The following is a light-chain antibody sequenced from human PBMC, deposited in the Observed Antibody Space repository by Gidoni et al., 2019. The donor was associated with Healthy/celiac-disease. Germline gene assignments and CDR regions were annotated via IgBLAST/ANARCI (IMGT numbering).Light chain of an antibody. J-gene: IGKJ3*01. Sequence: EILLTQSPATLSLSPGDRATLSCRASQSVSSYLAWYQQKPGQAPRLLIYDASNRATGIPARFSGSGSGTDFTLTISSLEPEDFAVYYCQQRSNWSFTFGPGTKVDIK. CDR2: DAS. V-gene: IGKV3-11*01. CDR3: QQRSNWSFT. CDR1: QSVSSY.